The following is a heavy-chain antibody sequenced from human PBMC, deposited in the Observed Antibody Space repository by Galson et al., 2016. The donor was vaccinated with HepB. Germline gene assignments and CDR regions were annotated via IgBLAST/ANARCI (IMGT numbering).Heavy chain of an antibody. CDR1: GFIFSNHW. V-gene: IGHV3-74*01. D-gene: IGHD3-16*01. CDR3: ATGHWGTWRWGDY. J-gene: IGHJ4*02. CDR2: INSDGSSI. Sequence: SLRLSCATSGFIFSNHWMHWVRQTPEKGLVWVSRINSDGSSIGYADSVKGRFTISRDNAKNTLSLQMNSLGVEDTAVYYCATGHWGTWRWGDYWGQGTVVTVSS.